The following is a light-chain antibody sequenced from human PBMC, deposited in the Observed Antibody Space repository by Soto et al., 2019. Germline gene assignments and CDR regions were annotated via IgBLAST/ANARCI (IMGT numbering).Light chain of an antibody. CDR2: DVS. V-gene: IGLV2-14*01. J-gene: IGLJ2*01. CDR3: SSYTSSRTRV. CDR1: SSDVGGYNY. Sequence: QSALTQPASVSGSPGQSITISCTGTSSDVGGYNYVSWFQQQPGKAPNLIIYDVSNRPSGVSSRFSGSKSGNTASLTISGLQAEDEADYYCSSYTSSRTRVFGGGTQLTVL.